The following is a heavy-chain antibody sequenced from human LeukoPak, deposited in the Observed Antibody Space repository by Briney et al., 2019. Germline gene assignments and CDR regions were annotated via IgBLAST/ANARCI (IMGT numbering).Heavy chain of an antibody. V-gene: IGHV4-61*09. CDR3: ARARVVVVAADYYYNGMDV. J-gene: IGHJ6*02. Sequence: PSQTLSLTCTVSGGSISSGSYYWSWIRQPAGKGLEWIGHIYTRGSADYNPSLESRVTISVDTSKNQFSLRLRSVAAADTAVYYCARARVVVVAADYYYNGMDVWGQGTTVTVSS. CDR2: IYTRGSA. D-gene: IGHD2-15*01. CDR1: GGSISSGSYY.